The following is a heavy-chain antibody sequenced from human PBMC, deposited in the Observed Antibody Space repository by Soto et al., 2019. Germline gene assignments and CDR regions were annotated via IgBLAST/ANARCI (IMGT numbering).Heavy chain of an antibody. CDR3: ARDGVGPFDY. Sequence: SETLSLTCTISGGSVSSYQWSWIRQPPGRGLEWIGLTSYSGNTVYNPSLKSRVAFSVDTSKNHFSLTLTSVTAADTAVYYCARDGVGPFDYWGQGTLVTVSS. CDR1: GGSVSSYQ. V-gene: IGHV4-59*02. J-gene: IGHJ4*02. D-gene: IGHD1-26*01. CDR2: TSYSGNT.